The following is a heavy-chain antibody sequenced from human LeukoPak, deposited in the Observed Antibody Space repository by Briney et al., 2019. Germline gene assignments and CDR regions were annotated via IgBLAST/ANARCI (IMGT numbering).Heavy chain of an antibody. D-gene: IGHD1-26*01. CDR3: ARDHHSGALDY. CDR1: GFTFSTAW. Sequence: PGGSLRLSCAPSGFTFSTAWMTWVRQAPGKGLEWLGNINQGGRVTNYVDSVKGRFSISRDNAKNTMYLQMSSLRVEDTAVYYCARDHHSGALDYWGQGTLVTVSS. J-gene: IGHJ4*02. CDR2: INQGGRVT. V-gene: IGHV3-7*01.